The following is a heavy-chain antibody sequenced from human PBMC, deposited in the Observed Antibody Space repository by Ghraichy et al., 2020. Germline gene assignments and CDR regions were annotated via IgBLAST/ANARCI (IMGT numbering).Heavy chain of an antibody. V-gene: IGHV4-59*01. Sequence: SETLSLTCTVSGGSISSYYWSWIRQPPGKGLEWIGYIYYSGSTNYNPSLKSRVTISVDTSKNQFSLKLSSVTAADTAVYYCARTDSSGPRGVDAFDIWGQGTMVTVSS. D-gene: IGHD6-25*01. CDR1: GGSISSYY. CDR2: IYYSGST. CDR3: ARTDSSGPRGVDAFDI. J-gene: IGHJ3*02.